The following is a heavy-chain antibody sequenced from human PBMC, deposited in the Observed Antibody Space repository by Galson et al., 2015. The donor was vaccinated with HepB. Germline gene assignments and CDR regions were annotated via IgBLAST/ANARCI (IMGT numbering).Heavy chain of an antibody. Sequence: SLRLSCAASGFTFSSYAMYWVRQAPGKGLEWVAAILCDGSNKYYAESVKGRFTISRDNSKNTLYLQMNSLRAEDTSVYYCTRHLGTGWNADSGYWGQGTLVTVSS. J-gene: IGHJ4*02. CDR2: ILCDGSNK. D-gene: IGHD6-19*01. V-gene: IGHV3-30-3*01. CDR3: TRHLGTGWNADSGY. CDR1: GFTFSSYA.